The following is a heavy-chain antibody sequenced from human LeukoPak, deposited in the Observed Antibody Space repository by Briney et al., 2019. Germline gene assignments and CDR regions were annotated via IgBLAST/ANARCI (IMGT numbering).Heavy chain of an antibody. CDR1: GFTFSGSA. CDR3: ARAGYSSTWYSRYFDL. CDR2: IRSKTNIYAT. D-gene: IGHD6-13*01. V-gene: IGHV3-73*01. Sequence: GGSLRLSCAASGFTFSGSAIHWVRQASGKGLEWVGRIRSKTNIYATAYAASVKGRFTISRDDSKNTAYLQMNSLRAGDTAVYYCARAGYSSTWYSRYFDLWGRGTLVTVSS. J-gene: IGHJ2*01.